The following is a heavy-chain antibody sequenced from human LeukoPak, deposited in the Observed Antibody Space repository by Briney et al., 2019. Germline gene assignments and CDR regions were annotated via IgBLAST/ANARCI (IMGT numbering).Heavy chain of an antibody. D-gene: IGHD3-22*01. Sequence: SETLSLTCTVSGYSISSGYHWGWIRQPPGKGLEWIGSIYHSGSTYYNPSLKSRVTISVDTSKNQFSLKLSSVTAADTAVYYCAGTLGIVVVYGYWGQGTLVTVSS. CDR1: GYSISSGYH. CDR3: AGTLGIVVVYGY. V-gene: IGHV4-38-2*02. CDR2: IYHSGST. J-gene: IGHJ4*02.